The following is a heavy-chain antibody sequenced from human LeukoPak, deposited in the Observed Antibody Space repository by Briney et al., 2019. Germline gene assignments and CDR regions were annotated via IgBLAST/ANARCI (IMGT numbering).Heavy chain of an antibody. J-gene: IGHJ4*02. CDR2: SAYNGNT. V-gene: IGHV1-18*01. Sequence: ASVKVSCKASGYTFTNYGLSWVRQAPGQGLEWMGYSAYNGNTNYAQKFQDRVSMTTDTSTSTAYMELRSLKSDDTAVYYCARYNSMFRGVTTSDYWGQGTLVTVSS. D-gene: IGHD3-10*01. CDR1: GYTFTNYG. CDR3: ARYNSMFRGVTTSDY.